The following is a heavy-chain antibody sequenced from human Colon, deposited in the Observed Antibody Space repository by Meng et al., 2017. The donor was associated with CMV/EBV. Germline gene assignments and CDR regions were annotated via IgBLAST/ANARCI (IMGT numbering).Heavy chain of an antibody. V-gene: IGHV3-53*01. CDR2: IYSGGIHSDGDT. CDR3: ARGGNDYGDYFDY. CDR1: GFHVRSNY. D-gene: IGHD4-17*01. Sequence: GGSLRLSCAASGFHVRSNYMAWVRQAPGKGLEWVSVIYSGGIHSDGDTYHTDSVKGRFTISRDNAKNSLYLQMNSLRAEDTALYYCARGGNDYGDYFDYWGQGTLVTVSS. J-gene: IGHJ4*02.